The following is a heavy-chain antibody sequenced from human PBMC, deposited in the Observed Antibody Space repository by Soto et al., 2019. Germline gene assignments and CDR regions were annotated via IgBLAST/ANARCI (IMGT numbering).Heavy chain of an antibody. D-gene: IGHD3-3*01. J-gene: IGHJ6*02. Sequence: VGSLRLSCAAYGFPFSSYEMNWVRQAPGKGLEWVSYISSSGSTIYYAASVKGRFTISRDNAKNSLYLQMNSLRAEDTAVYYCARAIEITIFGVVTDYGMDVWGQGTTVTVSS. CDR1: GFPFSSYE. CDR2: ISSSGSTI. CDR3: ARAIEITIFGVVTDYGMDV. V-gene: IGHV3-48*03.